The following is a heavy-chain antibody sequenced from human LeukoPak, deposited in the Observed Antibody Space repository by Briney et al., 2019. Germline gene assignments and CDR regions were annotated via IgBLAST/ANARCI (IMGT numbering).Heavy chain of an antibody. CDR2: IRSKAYGGTT. V-gene: IGHV3-49*04. J-gene: IGHJ4*02. Sequence: GRSLRLSCTASGFTFGDYAMSWVRQAPGKGLEWVGFIRSKAYGGTTEYAASVKGRFTISRDDSKSIAYLQMNSLKTEDTAVYYCTRSQVNYYDSSGYRHFDYWGQGTLVTVSS. CDR1: GFTFGDYA. D-gene: IGHD3-22*01. CDR3: TRSQVNYYDSSGYRHFDY.